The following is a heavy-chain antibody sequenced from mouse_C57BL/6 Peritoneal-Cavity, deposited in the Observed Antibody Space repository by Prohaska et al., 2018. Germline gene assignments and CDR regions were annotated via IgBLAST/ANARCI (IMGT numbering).Heavy chain of an antibody. V-gene: IGHV6-3*01. D-gene: IGHD2-1*01. J-gene: IGHJ4*01. CDR3: TSSIYSYAMDY. CDR1: GFTFSNYW. CDR2: IRLKADNYAT. Sequence: EVKLEESGGGLVQPGGSMKLSCVASGFTFSNYWMNWVRQSPEKGLEWVAQIRLKADNYATHYAESVKGRFTISRDDSKSSVYLQMNNLRAEDTGIYYCTSSIYSYAMDYWGQGTSVTVSS.